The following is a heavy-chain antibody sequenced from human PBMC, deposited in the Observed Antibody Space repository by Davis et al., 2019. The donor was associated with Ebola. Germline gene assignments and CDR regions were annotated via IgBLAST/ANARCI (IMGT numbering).Heavy chain of an antibody. Sequence: PSETLSLTCTVSDGSISSHYWNWFRQPSGKGLEWIGFIYDSGRTNYNPSLKSRVTISADTSKNQFSLNLSSVTAADTAVYFCARFGGGAYWGQGTLVTVSS. CDR1: DGSISSHY. CDR3: ARFGGGAY. J-gene: IGHJ4*02. CDR2: IYDSGRT. D-gene: IGHD3-16*01. V-gene: IGHV4-59*11.